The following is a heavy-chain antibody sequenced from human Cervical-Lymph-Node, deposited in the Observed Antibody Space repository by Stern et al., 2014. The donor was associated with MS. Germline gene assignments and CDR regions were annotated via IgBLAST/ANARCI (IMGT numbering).Heavy chain of an antibody. Sequence: ESGPTLVKPTQTLTLTCTLSGFSLSTSGVGVGWIRQPPGKALEWLALIFWDDDKRYSPSLHSRLTITRDTSRNQVVLTMTNMDPVDTATYFCARKILASDLDYWGQGTLVTVSS. CDR3: ARKILASDLDY. J-gene: IGHJ4*02. D-gene: IGHD3-3*02. CDR1: GFSLSTSGVG. CDR2: IFWDDDK. V-gene: IGHV2-5*02.